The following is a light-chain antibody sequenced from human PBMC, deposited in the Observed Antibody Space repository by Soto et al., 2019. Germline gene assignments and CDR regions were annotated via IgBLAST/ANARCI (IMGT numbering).Light chain of an antibody. V-gene: IGLV2-11*01. CDR2: DVS. CDR3: CSYAGSYTGV. Sequence: QSALTQPRSVSGSPGQSVTISCTGTSSDVGAYNYVSWYQQYPGKAPRLIIYDVSKRPSGVPDRFSGSKSGNTASLTISGLQAEDEADYSCCSYAGSYTGVFGGGTKLTVL. J-gene: IGLJ2*01. CDR1: SSDVGAYNY.